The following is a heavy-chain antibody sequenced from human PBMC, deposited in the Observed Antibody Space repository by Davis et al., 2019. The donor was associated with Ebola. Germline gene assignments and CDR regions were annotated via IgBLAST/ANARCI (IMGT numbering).Heavy chain of an antibody. D-gene: IGHD3-16*01. CDR1: GFTFSTYA. J-gene: IGHJ4*02. Sequence: GGSLRLSCAGSGFTFSTYAMSWVRQTPGKGLEWVSAIRGSGDGTWYADFVEGRFSISRDNNKNTMFLHLNSLRAEDTAVYFCTREGSGSYGTDWGQGTLVTVSS. V-gene: IGHV3-23*01. CDR3: TREGSGSYGTD. CDR2: IRGSGDGT.